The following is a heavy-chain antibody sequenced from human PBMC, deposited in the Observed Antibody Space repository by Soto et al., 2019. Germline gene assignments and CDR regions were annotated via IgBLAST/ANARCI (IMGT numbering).Heavy chain of an antibody. J-gene: IGHJ6*02. V-gene: IGHV5-51*01. Sequence: PGESLKISCKGSGYSFSSQWSGWVRQMPGRGLEWMGIVHPGDSDTRYRPSFQGQVTISADKSITTAYLQWRSLKPSDTAIYYCARHTGVVTPISGHYYGMDVWGQGTTVTVS. CDR1: GYSFSSQW. CDR2: VHPGDSDT. D-gene: IGHD2-21*02. CDR3: ARHTGVVTPISGHYYGMDV.